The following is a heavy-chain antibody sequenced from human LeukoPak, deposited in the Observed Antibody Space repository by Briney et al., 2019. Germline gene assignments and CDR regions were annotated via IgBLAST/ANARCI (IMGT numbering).Heavy chain of an antibody. CDR1: GYTFTSYA. Sequence: ASVKVSCKASGYTFTSYAMNWVRQAPGQGLEWMGWINTNTGNPTYAQGFTGRFVFSLDTPVSTAYLQISSLKAEDTAVYYCARDGDYYDILSVSRFPDYWGQGTLVTVSS. J-gene: IGHJ4*02. CDR3: ARDGDYYDILSVSRFPDY. CDR2: INTNTGNP. D-gene: IGHD3-9*01. V-gene: IGHV7-4-1*02.